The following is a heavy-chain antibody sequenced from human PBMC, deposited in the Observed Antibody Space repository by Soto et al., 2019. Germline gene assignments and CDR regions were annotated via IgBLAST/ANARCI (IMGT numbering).Heavy chain of an antibody. J-gene: IGHJ5*01. Sequence: QVQLVQSGAELRKPGASVKVSCKTSGYAFRYYGISWVRQAPGQGLEWMGWINTYNSYTHSAKKFQGRVIMTIESSTSSAFLEVRNLRSDDTAVYYCAQNITSRIDSWGQGTLVTVSS. CDR2: INTYNSYT. V-gene: IGHV1-18*01. CDR3: AQNITSRIDS. D-gene: IGHD2-2*01. CDR1: GYAFRYYG.